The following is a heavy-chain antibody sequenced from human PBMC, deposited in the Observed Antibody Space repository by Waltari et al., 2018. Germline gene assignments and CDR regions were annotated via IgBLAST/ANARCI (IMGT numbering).Heavy chain of an antibody. D-gene: IGHD3-10*01. Sequence: EVQLLESGGGLVQPGGSLRLSCAASGFTFSSYAMRWVRQAPGKGLEWVSAISGSGGSTYYADSVKGRFTISRDNSTTTLYLQMTSLRAEDTAVYYCANYGSDDAFDIWGQGTMVTVSS. CDR2: ISGSGGST. V-gene: IGHV3-23*01. CDR3: ANYGSDDAFDI. J-gene: IGHJ3*02. CDR1: GFTFSSYA.